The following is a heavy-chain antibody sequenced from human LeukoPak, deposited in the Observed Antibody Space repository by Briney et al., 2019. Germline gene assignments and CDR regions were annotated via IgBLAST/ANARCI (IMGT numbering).Heavy chain of an antibody. V-gene: IGHV3-23*01. J-gene: IGHJ4*02. CDR3: AKDHTVSITYYFDY. CDR2: ISGSGGST. Sequence: PGGSLRLSCAASGFTFSNYWLTWVRQAPGKGLEWVSAISGSGGSTYYADSVKGRFTISRDNSKNTLYLQMNSLRAEDTAVYYCAKDHTVSITYYFDYWGQGTLVTVSS. CDR1: GFTFSNYW. D-gene: IGHD1-20*01.